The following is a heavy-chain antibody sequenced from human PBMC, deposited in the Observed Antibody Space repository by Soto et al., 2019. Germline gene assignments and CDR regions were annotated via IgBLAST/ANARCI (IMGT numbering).Heavy chain of an antibody. Sequence: TVSGGSISSGDYYWSWVRQHPGKAPEYIGYIYYTGSTYYNPSIKSRVTISVDTSKNQFSLKLSSVTAADTAVYYCVRRVALKPRYYFDYWGQGTPVTLSS. V-gene: IGHV4-30-4*01. D-gene: IGHD2-15*01. CDR2: IYYTGST. CDR3: VRRVALKPRYYFDY. J-gene: IGHJ4*02. CDR1: GGSISSGDYY.